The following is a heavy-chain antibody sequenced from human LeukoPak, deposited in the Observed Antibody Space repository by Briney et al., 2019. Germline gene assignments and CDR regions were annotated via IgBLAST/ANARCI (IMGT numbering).Heavy chain of an antibody. CDR3: AKDWVLEYSSGQTDY. Sequence: GGSLRLSCAASGFTFSSYGMHWVRQAPGKGLEWVAVIWYGGSNKYYADSVKGRFTISRDNSKNTLYLQMNSLRAEDTAVYYCAKDWVLEYSSGQTDYWGQGTLVTVSS. D-gene: IGHD6-19*01. J-gene: IGHJ4*02. CDR1: GFTFSSYG. CDR2: IWYGGSNK. V-gene: IGHV3-33*06.